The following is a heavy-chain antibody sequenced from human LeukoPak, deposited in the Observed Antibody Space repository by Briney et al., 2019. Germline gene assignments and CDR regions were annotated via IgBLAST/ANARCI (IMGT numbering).Heavy chain of an antibody. CDR1: GDGVSCNGAV. J-gene: IGHJ4*02. CDR2: TYYRSKWYN. D-gene: IGHD6-13*01. V-gene: IGHV6-1*01. CDR3: ARNKGAGNSWTYFDY. Sequence: SQTLSLTCAFSGDGVSCNGAVWTWISRSPSRGLEWLGRTYYRSKWYNDYAVSVKSRITINPDTSKNQFSLQLNSVTPEDTAVYYCARNKGAGNSWTYFDYWGQGTLVTVSS.